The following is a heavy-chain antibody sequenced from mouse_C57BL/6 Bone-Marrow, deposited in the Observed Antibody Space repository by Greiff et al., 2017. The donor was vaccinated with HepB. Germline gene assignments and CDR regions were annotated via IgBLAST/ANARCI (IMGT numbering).Heavy chain of an antibody. CDR1: GFTFSNYW. V-gene: IGHV6-3*01. CDR2: IRLKSDNYAT. Sequence: EVHLVESGGGLVQPGGSMKLSCVASGFTFSNYWMNWVRQSPEKGLEWVAQIRLKSDNYATHYAESVKGRFTISRDDSKSSVYLQMNNLRAEDTGIYYCNRGYYAMDYWGQGTSVTVSS. J-gene: IGHJ4*01. CDR3: NRGYYAMDY.